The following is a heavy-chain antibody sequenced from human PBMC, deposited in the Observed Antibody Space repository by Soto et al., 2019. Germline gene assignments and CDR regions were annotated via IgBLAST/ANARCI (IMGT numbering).Heavy chain of an antibody. CDR1: GYTFTNYY. CDR3: ARSDDSTSYPLDL. V-gene: IGHV1-2*02. Sequence: ASVKVSCKASGYTFTNYYMHWLRQAPGQGLAWMGWMNPRSGGSKYAQAFQDRVTMTRDAPISTAYMEMTSLRHGDTAVYFCARSDDSTSYPLDLWGPGTLVTVS. J-gene: IGHJ5*02. CDR2: MNPRSGGS. D-gene: IGHD4-4*01.